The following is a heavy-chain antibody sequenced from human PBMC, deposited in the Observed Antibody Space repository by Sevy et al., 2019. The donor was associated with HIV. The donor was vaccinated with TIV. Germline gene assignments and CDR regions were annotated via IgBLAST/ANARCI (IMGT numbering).Heavy chain of an antibody. D-gene: IGHD4-4*01. CDR3: ARFLKGDYTNYFDS. CDR2: IFWDDEK. J-gene: IGHJ4*02. Sequence: SGPTLVKPPQTLTLTCSFSGFSLNTSGVGVGWIRLPPGKALEWLALIFWDDEKRYSPPLKNRLTITKDTSKNQVVLTMTNMDPVDTATYYCARFLKGDYTNYFDSWDQGSLVTVSS. CDR1: GFSLNTSGVG. V-gene: IGHV2-5*02.